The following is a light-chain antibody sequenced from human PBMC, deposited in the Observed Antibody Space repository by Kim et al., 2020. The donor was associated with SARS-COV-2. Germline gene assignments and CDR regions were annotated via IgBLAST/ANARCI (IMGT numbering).Light chain of an antibody. Sequence: TIACPGAASACGAWPYGSWYQQHPGKAPNLIIYDVYTRPSEISNRFSGSKSGNTASLTISGLQADDESDYYCSSFTSSLTPDVLFGGGTQLTVL. CDR2: DVY. J-gene: IGLJ2*01. CDR3: SSFTSSLTPDVL. CDR1: ASACGAWPY. V-gene: IGLV2-14*03.